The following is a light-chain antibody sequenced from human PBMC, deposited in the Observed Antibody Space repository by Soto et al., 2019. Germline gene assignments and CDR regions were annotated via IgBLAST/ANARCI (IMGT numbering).Light chain of an antibody. J-gene: IGKJ2*01. V-gene: IGKV1-12*01. CDR3: QHANTFPFT. CDR2: AAS. CDR1: QHSSTW. Sequence: DIQRTQSQSSVAASIRDRVTITCRASQHSSTWLVGYQQKAGKAPQLLIYAASSLQSCVPSRFSGSGSGTDFTLNLISLQTDDSATYYCQHANTFPFTFGQGTRLEI.